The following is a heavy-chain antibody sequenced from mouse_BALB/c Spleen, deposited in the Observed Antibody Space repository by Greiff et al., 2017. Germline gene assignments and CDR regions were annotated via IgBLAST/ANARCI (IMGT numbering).Heavy chain of an antibody. CDR3: TRLRDSSGYLYAMDY. J-gene: IGHJ4*01. Sequence: VQLKESGTVLARPGASVKMSCKASGYSFTSYWMHWVKQRPGQGLEWIGAIYPGNSDTSYNQKFKGKAKLTAVTSASTAYMELSSLTNEDSAVYYCTRLRDSSGYLYAMDYWGQGTSVTVSS. CDR1: GYSFTSYW. D-gene: IGHD3-2*01. V-gene: IGHV1-5*01. CDR2: IYPGNSDT.